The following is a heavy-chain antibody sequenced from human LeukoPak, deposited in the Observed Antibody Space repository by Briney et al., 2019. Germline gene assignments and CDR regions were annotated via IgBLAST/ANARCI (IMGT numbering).Heavy chain of an antibody. V-gene: IGHV3-74*01. D-gene: IGHD3-10*01. Sequence: TGGSLRLSCAASGFTFSTYWMHWVRQAPGKGLVWVSHINTVGSRTDYTDSVKGRFTVSRDNAKNTLYLQMNSLRAEDTAVYYCAFGTVSQSFNHWGQGTLVTVSS. CDR2: INTVGSRT. J-gene: IGHJ4*02. CDR1: GFTFSTYW. CDR3: AFGTVSQSFNH.